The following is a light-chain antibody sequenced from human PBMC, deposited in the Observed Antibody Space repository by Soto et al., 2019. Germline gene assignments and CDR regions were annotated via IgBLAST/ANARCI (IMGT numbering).Light chain of an antibody. J-gene: IGLJ2*01. CDR1: SSNIGRNY. CDR3: ATWDDSVTGVV. CDR2: STN. V-gene: IGLV1-44*01. Sequence: QSVLTQPPSASGTPGQRVTISCSGSSSNIGRNYVTWYQQVPGTAPKLLIYSTNQWPSGVPDRFSGSKSGTSASLAISGLQSEDEADYHCATWDDSVTGVVFGGGTKLTVL.